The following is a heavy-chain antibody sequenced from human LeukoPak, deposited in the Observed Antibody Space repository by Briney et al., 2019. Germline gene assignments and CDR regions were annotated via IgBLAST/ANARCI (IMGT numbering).Heavy chain of an antibody. CDR1: GGTFSSYA. V-gene: IGHV1-69*10. CDR2: IIPILDIR. J-gene: IGHJ4*02. D-gene: IGHD3-22*01. CDR3: ARATSPYYDSSGN. Sequence: SVKVSCKASGGTFSSYAISWVRQAPGQGLEWMGGIIPILDIRNYAQKFQGRVTITADKSTSTAYMELSSLKSEDTAVYYCARATSPYYDSSGNWGQGTLVTVSS.